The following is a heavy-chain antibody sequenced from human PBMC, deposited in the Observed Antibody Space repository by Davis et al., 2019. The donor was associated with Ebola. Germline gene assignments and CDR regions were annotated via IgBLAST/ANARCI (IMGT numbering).Heavy chain of an antibody. V-gene: IGHV1-46*01. CDR1: GYTFTSYY. CDR2: INPSGGST. Sequence: ASVKVSCKASGYTFTSYYMHWVRQAPGQGLEWMGIINPSGGSTSYAQKFQGRVTMTRDTSTSTVYMELSSLKSEDTAVYYCASEGGDGYNSGYFDLWGRGNLVTVSS. D-gene: IGHD5-24*01. J-gene: IGHJ2*01. CDR3: ASEGGDGYNSGYFDL.